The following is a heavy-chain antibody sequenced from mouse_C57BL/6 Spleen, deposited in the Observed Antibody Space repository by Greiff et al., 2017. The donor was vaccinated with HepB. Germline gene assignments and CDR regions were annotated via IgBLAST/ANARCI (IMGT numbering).Heavy chain of an antibody. Sequence: VQLQESDAELVKPGASVKISCKASGYTFTDHTIHWMKQRPEQGLEWIGYIYPRDGSTKYNEKFKGKATLTADKSSSTAYMQLNSLTSEDSAVYFCARGGGYDAYAMDYWGQGTSVTVSS. CDR2: IYPRDGST. J-gene: IGHJ4*01. D-gene: IGHD2-2*01. CDR3: ARGGGYDAYAMDY. V-gene: IGHV1-78*01. CDR1: GYTFTDHT.